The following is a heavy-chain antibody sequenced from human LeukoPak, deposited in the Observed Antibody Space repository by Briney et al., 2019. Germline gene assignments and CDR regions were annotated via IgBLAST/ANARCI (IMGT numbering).Heavy chain of an antibody. CDR3: AGGYSSSWYTFDP. J-gene: IGHJ5*02. CDR1: GFTFSSYE. D-gene: IGHD6-13*01. CDR2: IKQDGSEK. Sequence: PGGSLRLSCAASGFTFSSYEMNWVRQASGKGLEWVANIKQDGSEKYYADSVKGRFTISRDNAKSLVYLQMNSLRAEDTAVYYCAGGYSSSWYTFDPWGQGTLVTVSS. V-gene: IGHV3-7*01.